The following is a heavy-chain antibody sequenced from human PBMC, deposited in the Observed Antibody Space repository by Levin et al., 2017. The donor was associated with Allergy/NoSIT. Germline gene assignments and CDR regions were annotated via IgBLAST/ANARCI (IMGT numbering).Heavy chain of an antibody. CDR2: IARVGDDYI. Sequence: GESLKISCAASGFDFSDNVMAWVRQAPGKGLEWVAVIARVGDDYIYYADSVKDRFTISRDISKSALYLQVSDLRAEDSAVYYCAKGAGYTNIWDQNPFDYRGQGTLVTVSS. J-gene: IGHJ4*02. D-gene: IGHD5-18*01. CDR3: AKGAGYTNIWDQNPFDY. CDR1: GFDFSDNV. V-gene: IGHV3-23*01.